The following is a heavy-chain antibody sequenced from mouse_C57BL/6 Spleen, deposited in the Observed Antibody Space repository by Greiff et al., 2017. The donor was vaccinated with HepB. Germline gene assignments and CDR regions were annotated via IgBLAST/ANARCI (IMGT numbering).Heavy chain of an antibody. J-gene: IGHJ2*01. CDR3: ARSDYYGSSYMYYFDY. CDR2: INPSNGGT. CDR1: GYTFTSYW. V-gene: IGHV1-53*01. D-gene: IGHD1-1*01. Sequence: VQLQQSGTELVKPGASVKLSCKASGYTFTSYWMHWVKQRPGQGLEWIGNINPSNGGTNYHETIKSKATLTVDRSSSTAYMQISSLTSEDSAFYYWARSDYYGSSYMYYFDYWGQGTTLTVSS.